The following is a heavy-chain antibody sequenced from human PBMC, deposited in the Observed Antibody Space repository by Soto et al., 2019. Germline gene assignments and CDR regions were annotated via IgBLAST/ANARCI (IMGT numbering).Heavy chain of an antibody. Sequence: GGSLILSCVASGFTFSSYSVNWVRQAPGMGLEWVSSISSANAYIYYADSVKGRFTISRDSSKNTLYLQMNSLRAEDTALYYCAKEGYKYGPRWFDPWGEGTLVTVSS. V-gene: IGHV3-21*04. CDR2: ISSANAYI. CDR3: AKEGYKYGPRWFDP. D-gene: IGHD2-15*01. J-gene: IGHJ5*02. CDR1: GFTFSSYS.